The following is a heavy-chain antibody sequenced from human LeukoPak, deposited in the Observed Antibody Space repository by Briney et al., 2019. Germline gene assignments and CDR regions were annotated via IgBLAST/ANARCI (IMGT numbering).Heavy chain of an antibody. J-gene: IGHJ4*02. V-gene: IGHV3-74*01. D-gene: IGHD3-22*01. CDR1: GFTFNNYW. Sequence: GGSLRLSCAASGFTFNNYWMHWVRQAPGKGLVWVSRIKSDGISTDYADSVKGRFTISRDNAKNTLYLQMNSLRAEDTAVYYCARELYYDSSGYYNYWGQGTLVTVSS. CDR3: ARELYYDSSGYYNY. CDR2: IKSDGIST.